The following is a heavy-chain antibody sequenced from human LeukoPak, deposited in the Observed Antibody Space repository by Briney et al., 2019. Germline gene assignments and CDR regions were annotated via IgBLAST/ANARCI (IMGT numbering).Heavy chain of an antibody. V-gene: IGHV3-30*03. J-gene: IGHJ6*02. D-gene: IGHD6-19*01. CDR1: GFTFSSYG. CDR3: ARGPRGYSSGQRDYYYGMDV. CDR2: ISYDGSNK. Sequence: PGRSLRLSCAASGFTFSSYGMHWVRQAPGKGLEWVAVISYDGSNKYYADSVEGRFTISRDNSKNTLYLQMNSLRAEDTAVYYCARGPRGYSSGQRDYYYGMDVWGQGTTVTVSS.